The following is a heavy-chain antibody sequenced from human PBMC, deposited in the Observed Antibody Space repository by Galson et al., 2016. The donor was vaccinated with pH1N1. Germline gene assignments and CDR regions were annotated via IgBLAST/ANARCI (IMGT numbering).Heavy chain of an antibody. CDR2: INTNTGNP. CDR1: GYTFTSYA. CDR3: ASPRPLLRYFDWLLPGGLDY. D-gene: IGHD3-9*01. V-gene: IGHV7-4-1*02. Sequence: SVKVSCKASGYTFTSYAMNWVRQAPGQGLEWMGWINTNTGNPTYAQGFTGRFVFSLDTSDSTTYLHISSLKAKDTAVYYCASPRPLLRYFDWLLPGGLDYWGQGTLVTVSS. J-gene: IGHJ4*02.